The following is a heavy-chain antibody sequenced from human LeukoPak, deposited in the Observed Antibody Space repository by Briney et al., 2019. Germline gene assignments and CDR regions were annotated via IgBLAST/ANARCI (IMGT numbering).Heavy chain of an antibody. J-gene: IGHJ6*02. CDR1: GGSISSSNW. D-gene: IGHD3-16*01. V-gene: IGHV4-4*02. CDR3: ATRRKIMITFGGVGGEYYYYYGMDV. Sequence: PSETLSLTRAVSGGSISSSNWWSWVRQPPGKGLEWIGEIYHSGSTNYNPSLKSRVTISVDKSKNQFSLKLSSVTAADTAVYYCATRRKIMITFGGVGGEYYYYYGMDVWGQGTTVTVSS. CDR2: IYHSGST.